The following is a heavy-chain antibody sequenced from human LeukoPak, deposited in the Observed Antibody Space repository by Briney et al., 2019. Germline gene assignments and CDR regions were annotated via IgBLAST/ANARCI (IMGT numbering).Heavy chain of an antibody. J-gene: IGHJ4*02. V-gene: IGHV3-48*01. Sequence: GGSLRLSCTASGFLFSSSGMNWVRQAPGKGLEWVSYISFSSTTIYYADSVKGRFTISRDNAKNSLYLQMNSLRADDTAVYYCARVHGGYPFDSWGQGTLVTVSS. CDR1: GFLFSSSG. D-gene: IGHD2-15*01. CDR2: ISFSSTTI. CDR3: ARVHGGYPFDS.